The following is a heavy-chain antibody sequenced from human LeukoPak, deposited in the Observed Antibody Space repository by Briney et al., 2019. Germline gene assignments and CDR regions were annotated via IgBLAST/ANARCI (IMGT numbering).Heavy chain of an antibody. CDR3: ARFLLDAFDI. J-gene: IGHJ3*02. Sequence: SETLSLTCAVSGYSISSNHWWGWIRQPPGKGLEWIGYIFYAGSTYYNPSLKSRVTISVDTSKNQFSLKLSSVTAADTAVYYCARFLLDAFDIWGQGTMVTVSS. CDR2: IFYAGST. CDR1: GYSISSNHW. V-gene: IGHV4-28*01.